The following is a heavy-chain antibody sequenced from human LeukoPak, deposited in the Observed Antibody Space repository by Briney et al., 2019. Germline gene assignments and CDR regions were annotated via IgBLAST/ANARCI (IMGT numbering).Heavy chain of an antibody. CDR3: ARRVDTAMALDY. J-gene: IGHJ4*02. CDR1: GFTFDDYG. Sequence: GGSLRLSRAASGFTFDDYGMSWVRQAPGKGLEWVSGINWNGGSTGYADSIKGRFTISRDNAKNSLYLQMNSLRAEDTALYYCARRVDTAMALDYWGQGTLVTVSS. D-gene: IGHD5-18*01. CDR2: INWNGGST. V-gene: IGHV3-20*04.